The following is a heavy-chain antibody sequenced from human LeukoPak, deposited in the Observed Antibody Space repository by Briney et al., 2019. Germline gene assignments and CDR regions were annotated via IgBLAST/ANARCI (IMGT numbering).Heavy chain of an antibody. CDR3: TTRPGIAAAGRPRGNFYYMDV. J-gene: IGHJ6*03. V-gene: IGHV3-15*04. Sequence: RGSLRLSCAASGFTFSNAWMSWVRQAPGKGLEWVGRIESKTDGGTTDYAAPVKGRFTISRDDSKNTLYLQMNSLKTEDTAVYYCTTRPGIAAAGRPRGNFYYMDVWGKGTTVTVSS. CDR2: IESKTDGGTT. CDR1: GFTFSNAW. D-gene: IGHD6-13*01.